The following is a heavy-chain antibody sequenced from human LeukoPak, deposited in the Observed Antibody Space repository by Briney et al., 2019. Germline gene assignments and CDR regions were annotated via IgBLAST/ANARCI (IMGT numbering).Heavy chain of an antibody. CDR3: ARDQDQSTQLDY. D-gene: IGHD5/OR15-5a*01. V-gene: IGHV3-30*01. J-gene: IGHJ4*02. Sequence: AGGSLRLSCAAAGFTFSSYAMHWVRQAPGKGLEWVAVILYDGSNKYYADSVKGRFTISKDNSKNTLYLQMNSLRAEDTAVYYCARDQDQSTQLDYWGQGTLVTVSS. CDR2: ILYDGSNK. CDR1: GFTFSSYA.